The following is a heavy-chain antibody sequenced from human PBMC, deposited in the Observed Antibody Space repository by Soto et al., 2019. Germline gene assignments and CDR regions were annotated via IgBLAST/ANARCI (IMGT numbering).Heavy chain of an antibody. V-gene: IGHV4-34*01. Sequence: QVQLQQWGAGLLKPSETLSLTCAVYGGSFSGYYWSWIRQPPGKGLEWIGEINHSGSTNYNPSLKSRVTISVDASKNQFSLKLSSVTAADTAVYYCARSHRDSSGYDIDYWGQGTLVTVSS. J-gene: IGHJ4*02. D-gene: IGHD3-22*01. CDR2: INHSGST. CDR1: GGSFSGYY. CDR3: ARSHRDSSGYDIDY.